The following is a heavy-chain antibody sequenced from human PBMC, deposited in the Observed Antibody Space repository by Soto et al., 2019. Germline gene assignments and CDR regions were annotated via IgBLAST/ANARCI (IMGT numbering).Heavy chain of an antibody. CDR3: ARDRADIVATIGLYGMDV. V-gene: IGHV3-33*01. J-gene: IGHJ6*02. CDR1: GFTFSSYG. D-gene: IGHD5-12*01. CDR2: IWYDGSNK. Sequence: PGGSLRLSCAASGFTFSSYGMHWVRQAPGKGLEWVAVIWYDGSNKYYADSVKGRFTISRDNSKNTLYLQMNSLRAEDTAVYYCARDRADIVATIGLYGMDVWGQGTTVTVSS.